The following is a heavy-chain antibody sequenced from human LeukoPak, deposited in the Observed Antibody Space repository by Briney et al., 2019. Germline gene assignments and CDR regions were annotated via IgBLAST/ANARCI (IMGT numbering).Heavy chain of an antibody. D-gene: IGHD7-27*01. J-gene: IGHJ4*02. CDR1: GFTFSNYW. CDR2: IKQDGSEK. Sequence: GGSLRLSCAASGFTFSNYWMTWFRQTPGKGLEWVGNIKQDGSEKYCVDSVKGRFTISRDNAKNSLYLQMNSLRVEDTAIYYCARDYVWGSSESDYWGQGTLVTVSS. V-gene: IGHV3-7*01. CDR3: ARDYVWGSSESDY.